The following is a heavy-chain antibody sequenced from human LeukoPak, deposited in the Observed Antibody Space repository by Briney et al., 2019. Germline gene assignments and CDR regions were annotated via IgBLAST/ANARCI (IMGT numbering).Heavy chain of an antibody. Sequence: RASVKVSCKASGGTFGSYTISWVRQAPGQGLEWMGRIIHILGIANYAQKSQGRVTITADKSTSTAYMELSSLRSEDTAVYYCARGLSEYCSSTSCYTLNWFDPWGQGTLVTVSS. CDR2: IIHILGIA. V-gene: IGHV1-69*02. CDR1: GGTFGSYT. CDR3: ARGLSEYCSSTSCYTLNWFDP. D-gene: IGHD2-2*02. J-gene: IGHJ5*02.